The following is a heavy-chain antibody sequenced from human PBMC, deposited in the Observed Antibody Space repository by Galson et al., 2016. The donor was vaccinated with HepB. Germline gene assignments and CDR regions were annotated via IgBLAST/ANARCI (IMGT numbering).Heavy chain of an antibody. CDR2: TYYSSRWNN. CDR3: ARGRNSAVDS. V-gene: IGHV6-1*01. CDR1: GDSVSRNGVA. D-gene: IGHD1-14*01. J-gene: IGHJ4*02. Sequence: CAISGDSVSRNGVAWNWIRQSPSRGLEWLGRTYYSSRWNNDYSASVKSRITINLDTPNNLFSLQLSSVTPEDTAVYYCARGRNSAVDSWGQGTLVTVSS.